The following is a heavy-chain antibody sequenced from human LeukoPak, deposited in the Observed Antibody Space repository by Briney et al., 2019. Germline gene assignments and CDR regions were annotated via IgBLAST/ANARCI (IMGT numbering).Heavy chain of an antibody. V-gene: IGHV3-13*05. D-gene: IGHD6-19*01. CDR1: GFIFNIYD. J-gene: IGHJ6*02. Sequence: GGSLRLSCAASGFIFNIYDMHWVRQAAGKGLEWVSGISTAGDPYYPGSVKGRFTISRENAKNSLFLEINSLRAGDTAVYYCVRGGPVAHQYYGLDVWGQGTTVTVSS. CDR2: ISTAGDP. CDR3: VRGGPVAHQYYGLDV.